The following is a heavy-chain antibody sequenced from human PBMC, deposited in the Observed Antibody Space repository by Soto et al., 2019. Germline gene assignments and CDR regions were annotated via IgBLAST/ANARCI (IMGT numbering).Heavy chain of an antibody. CDR2: IIPIFGTA. Sequence: QVQLVQSGAEVKKPGASVKVSCKASGYTFSSYAISWVRQAPGQGLEWMVGIIPIFGTANYAQKFQGRVTITAEKSTSTAYMELSSLRSEDTAVYYCARAFNPASGYCSGGSCYRFDYWGQGTLVTVSS. D-gene: IGHD2-15*01. V-gene: IGHV1-69*06. CDR3: ARAFNPASGYCSGGSCYRFDY. J-gene: IGHJ4*02. CDR1: GYTFSSYA.